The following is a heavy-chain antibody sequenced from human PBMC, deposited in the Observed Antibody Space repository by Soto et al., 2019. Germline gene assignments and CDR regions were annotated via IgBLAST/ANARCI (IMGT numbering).Heavy chain of an antibody. CDR1: GGTFSSYA. J-gene: IGHJ6*02. CDR3: ASRESSSWYNHGMDV. Sequence: QVQLVQSGAEVKKPGSSVKVSCKASGGTFSSYAISWVRQAPGQWLEWMGGIIPIFGTANYAQKFQGRVTITADKSTSTADMELSSLRSEDTAVYYCASRESSSWYNHGMDVWGQGTTVTVSS. CDR2: IIPIFGTA. V-gene: IGHV1-69*06. D-gene: IGHD6-13*01.